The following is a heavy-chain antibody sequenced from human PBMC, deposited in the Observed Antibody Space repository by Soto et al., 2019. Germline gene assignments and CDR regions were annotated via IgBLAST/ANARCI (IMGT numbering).Heavy chain of an antibody. D-gene: IGHD3-3*01. Sequence: PGGSLRLSCAASGFTFSAFGIHWVRQAPGKGLEWVSAISGSGGSTYYADSVKGRFTISRDNSKNTLYLQMNSLRAEDTAVYYCAKDHYDFWSGYPPGYYGMDVWGQGTTVTVSS. CDR3: AKDHYDFWSGYPPGYYGMDV. CDR2: ISGSGGST. V-gene: IGHV3-23*01. CDR1: GFTFSAFG. J-gene: IGHJ6*02.